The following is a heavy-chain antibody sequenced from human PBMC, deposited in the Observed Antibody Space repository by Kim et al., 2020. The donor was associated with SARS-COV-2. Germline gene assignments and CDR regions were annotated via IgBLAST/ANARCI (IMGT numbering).Heavy chain of an antibody. J-gene: IGHJ5*02. CDR3: ARARISGYYPSWFDA. Sequence: DAVKGRFTNSRDNAKNSRYLQMNGLRAEDAAVYYCARARISGYYPSWFDAWCQGTLVTVSS. D-gene: IGHD3-22*01. V-gene: IGHV3-48*03.